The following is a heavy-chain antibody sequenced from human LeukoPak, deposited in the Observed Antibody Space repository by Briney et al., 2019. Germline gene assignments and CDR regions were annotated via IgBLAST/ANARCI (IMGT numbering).Heavy chain of an antibody. J-gene: IGHJ6*03. CDR1: GYTFTSYG. D-gene: IGHD4-17*01. CDR3: ARGAEGETVTNYYYMDV. Sequence: ASVKLSCQASGYTFTSYGISWVRQAPGQGLEWMGWISAYNGNTNYAQKLQGRVTMTTDTSTSTAYMELRSLRSDNTAVYYCARGAEGETVTNYYYMDVWGKGTTVTVSS. V-gene: IGHV1-18*01. CDR2: ISAYNGNT.